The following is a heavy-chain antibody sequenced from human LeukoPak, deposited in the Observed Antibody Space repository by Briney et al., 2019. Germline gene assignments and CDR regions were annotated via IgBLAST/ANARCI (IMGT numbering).Heavy chain of an antibody. CDR1: GCTFSSYS. D-gene: IGHD2-2*01. CDR2: ISSSSSYI. J-gene: IGHJ6*03. CDR3: AGGGYCSSTSCRSPGYYYMDV. Sequence: GGSLRLSCAASGCTFSSYSMNWVRQAPGKGLEWVSSISSSSSYIYYADSVKGRFTISRDNAKNSLYLQMSSLRAEDTAVYYCAGGGYCSSTSCRSPGYYYMDVWGKGTTVTVSS. V-gene: IGHV3-21*01.